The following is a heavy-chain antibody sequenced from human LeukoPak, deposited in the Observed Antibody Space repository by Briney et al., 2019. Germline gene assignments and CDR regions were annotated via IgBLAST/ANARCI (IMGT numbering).Heavy chain of an antibody. J-gene: IGHJ5*02. V-gene: IGHV3-48*03. CDR2: ISSSGSTI. Sequence: GGSLRLSCAASGFTFSSYEMNWVRQAPGKGLEWVSYISSSGSTIYYAASVKGRFTISRDNARNSLYLQMNSLRAEDTAVYYCARGPIAAAGKDWFDPWGQGTLVTVSS. CDR1: GFTFSSYE. D-gene: IGHD6-13*01. CDR3: ARGPIAAAGKDWFDP.